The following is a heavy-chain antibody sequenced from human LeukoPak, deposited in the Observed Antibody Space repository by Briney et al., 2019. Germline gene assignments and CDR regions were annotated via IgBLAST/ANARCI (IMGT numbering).Heavy chain of an antibody. V-gene: IGHV3-7*05. J-gene: IGHJ6*02. CDR1: GFTFSSYW. Sequence: GGSLRLSCAASGFTFSSYWMSWVRQAPGKGLEWVANINQDGSEKYYVDSVKGRFTISRDNAKNSLYLQMNSLRAEDTAVYYCARDLSTGLWFGESTAGYYGMDVWGQGTTVTVSS. CDR3: ARDLSTGLWFGESTAGYYGMDV. CDR2: INQDGSEK. D-gene: IGHD3-10*01.